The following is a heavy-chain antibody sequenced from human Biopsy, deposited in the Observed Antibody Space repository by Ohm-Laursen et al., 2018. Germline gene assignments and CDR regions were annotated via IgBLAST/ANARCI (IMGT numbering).Heavy chain of an antibody. CDR1: GSTFTDYF. D-gene: IGHD3-10*01. CDR2: VNPNSGAT. V-gene: IGHV1-2*02. CDR3: ARDRMTDVFGGPTRTDVFDS. Sequence: VSSVKVSCKASGSTFTDYFIHWVRQSPGQGLEWMGWVNPNSGATNSAENFRDRVTLTRDTSISAVYIELRRLKSDDAAVYYCARDRMTDVFGGPTRTDVFDSWGQGTPVTVSS. J-gene: IGHJ4*02.